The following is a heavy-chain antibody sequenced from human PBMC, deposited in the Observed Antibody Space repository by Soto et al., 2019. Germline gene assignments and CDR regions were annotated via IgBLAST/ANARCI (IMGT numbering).Heavy chain of an antibody. D-gene: IGHD3-10*01. CDR2: INHSGST. V-gene: IGHV4-34*01. CDR1: GGSFSGYY. J-gene: IGHJ6*02. Sequence: PSETLSLTCAVYGGSFSGYYWSWIRQPPGKGLEWIGEINHSGSTNYNPSLKSRVTISVDTSKNQFSLKLSSVTAADTAVYYCARGRGLGIYGSGSYYQERYSKNMAVWGQGNTVTVSS. CDR3: ARGRGLGIYGSGSYYQERYSKNMAV.